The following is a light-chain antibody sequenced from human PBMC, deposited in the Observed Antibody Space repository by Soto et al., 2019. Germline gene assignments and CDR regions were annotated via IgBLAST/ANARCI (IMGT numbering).Light chain of an antibody. CDR2: EVS. V-gene: IGLV2-14*01. CDR3: TSYTGSTLV. J-gene: IGLJ2*01. CDR1: SSDVGGYNY. Sequence: QSALTQPASVSGSPGQSITISCTGTSSDVGGYNYVSWYQQHPGKAPKLMIYEVSNRPSGVSNRFSGSKSGNTASLTISGLQAEDEANYHCTSYTGSTLVFGGGTLLTVL.